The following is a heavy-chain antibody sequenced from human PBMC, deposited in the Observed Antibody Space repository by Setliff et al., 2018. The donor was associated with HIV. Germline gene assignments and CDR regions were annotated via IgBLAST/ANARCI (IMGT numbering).Heavy chain of an antibody. V-gene: IGHV4-31*11. Sequence: SETLSLTCAVYGGSFSGYYWSWIRQHPGKGLEWIGYIYYSGSTYYNPSPKSRVTISVDTSKNQFPLKLSSVTAADTAVYYCARDVGVYDYVWGGYRQSGFDYWGQGTLVTVSS. CDR2: IYYSGST. D-gene: IGHD3-16*02. CDR3: ARDVGVYDYVWGGYRQSGFDY. CDR1: GGSFSGYY. J-gene: IGHJ4*02.